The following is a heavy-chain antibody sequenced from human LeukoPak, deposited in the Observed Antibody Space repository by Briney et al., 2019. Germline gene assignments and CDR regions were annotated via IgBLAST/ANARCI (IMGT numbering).Heavy chain of an antibody. V-gene: IGHV4-59*08. CDR2: NDYSGSA. Sequence: SETLSLTCTVSNDSISPYYGSWLRQPPGKGLEGIGYNDYSGSAKYNPSLTRRVTISLDTSKKQFSLKLSSVTAADTALYYCARRQTSFDYWGQGTLVTVSS. CDR3: ARRQTSFDY. CDR1: NDSISPYY. J-gene: IGHJ4*02.